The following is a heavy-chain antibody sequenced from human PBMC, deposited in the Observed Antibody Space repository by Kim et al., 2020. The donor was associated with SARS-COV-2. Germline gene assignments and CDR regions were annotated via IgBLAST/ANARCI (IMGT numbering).Heavy chain of an antibody. J-gene: IGHJ3*02. CDR3: ARGYDYVWGSYRRDAFDI. D-gene: IGHD3-16*02. V-gene: IGHV3-30*01. Sequence: VNGRFTISRDNSKNTLYLQMNSLRAEDTAVYYCARGYDYVWGSYRRDAFDIWGQGTMVTVSS.